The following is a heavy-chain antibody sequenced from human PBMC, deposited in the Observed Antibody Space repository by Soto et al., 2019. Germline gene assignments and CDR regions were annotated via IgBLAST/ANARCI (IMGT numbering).Heavy chain of an antibody. CDR1: GFAFTTYA. J-gene: IGHJ4*02. Sequence: PGGSLRLCCAASGFAFTTYAMSWVRQAPGQGLEWGSGMSGSGGSTYYADSVKGRFTISRDNSKNTLYLQMNSLRAEDTAVYYCAKAIVVVISPGFYFDYWGQGSLVTVSS. CDR3: AKAIVVVISPGFYFDY. V-gene: IGHV3-23*01. D-gene: IGHD3-22*01. CDR2: MSGSGGST.